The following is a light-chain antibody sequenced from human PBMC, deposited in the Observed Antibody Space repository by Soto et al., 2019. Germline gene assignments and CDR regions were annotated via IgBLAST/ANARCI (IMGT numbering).Light chain of an antibody. J-gene: IGKJ4*01. CDR1: QNVRKY. V-gene: IGKV3-20*01. CDR2: GAS. CDR3: HQYGDSLPT. Sequence: EVVLTQSPGTLSVSPGERVTVSCRASQNVRKYLAWYQQKAGQAPRLVIYGASTRCTGVRDRFSGSGSGTDFTLTISSLESDDAAVYYCHQYGDSLPTFVGGTNVEI.